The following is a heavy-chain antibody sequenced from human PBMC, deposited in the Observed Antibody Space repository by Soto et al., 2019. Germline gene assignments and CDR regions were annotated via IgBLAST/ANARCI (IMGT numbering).Heavy chain of an antibody. CDR2: ISWNSGSI. J-gene: IGHJ6*02. Sequence: PGGSLRLSCAASGFTFSSYAMSWVRQAPGKGLEWVSGISWNSGSIGYADSVKGRFTISRDNAKNSLYLQMNSLRAEDTALYYCAVLFGELYYYGMDVWGQGTTVTVSS. D-gene: IGHD3-10*01. V-gene: IGHV3-9*01. CDR1: GFTFSSYA. CDR3: AVLFGELYYYGMDV.